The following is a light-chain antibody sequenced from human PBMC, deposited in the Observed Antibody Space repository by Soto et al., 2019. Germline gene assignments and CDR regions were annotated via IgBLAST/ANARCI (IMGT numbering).Light chain of an antibody. CDR3: QQSYSTPGL. Sequence: DIQMTQSPSTLSASVGDRVTITCLASQSINNWLAWYQQKPGKAPKFLIYDASNLESGVPSRFSGSASGTDFTLTISSLQPEDFATYYCQQSYSTPGLFGQGTKVDIK. CDR1: QSINNW. V-gene: IGKV1-5*01. CDR2: DAS. J-gene: IGKJ1*01.